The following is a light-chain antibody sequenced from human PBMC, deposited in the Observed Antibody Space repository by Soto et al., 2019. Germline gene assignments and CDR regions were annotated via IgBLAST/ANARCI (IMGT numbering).Light chain of an antibody. V-gene: IGLV2-14*01. CDR3: SSFTCSDTLV. J-gene: IGLJ1*01. Sequence: QSVLTQPASVSGSPGQSITISCTGTSSDVGGYDYVSWYQQLPDKAPKLMLYEVSNRPSGASSRFSGSKSGNTASLTISGLQAEDEADYYCSSFTCSDTLVFGTGTKVTVL. CDR1: SSDVGGYDY. CDR2: EVS.